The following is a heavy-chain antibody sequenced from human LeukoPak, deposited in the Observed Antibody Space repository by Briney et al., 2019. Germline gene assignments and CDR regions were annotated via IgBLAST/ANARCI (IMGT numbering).Heavy chain of an antibody. Sequence: SETLSLTCAVYGGSFSGYYWSWIRQPPGKGLEWIGEINHSGSTNYNPSLKSRVTISVDTSKNQFSLKLSSVTAADTAVYYCARSRRFLEWLLYTSYFDYWGQGTLVTVSS. CDR1: GGSFSGYY. V-gene: IGHV4-34*01. J-gene: IGHJ4*02. CDR2: INHSGST. CDR3: ARSRRFLEWLLYTSYFDY. D-gene: IGHD3-3*01.